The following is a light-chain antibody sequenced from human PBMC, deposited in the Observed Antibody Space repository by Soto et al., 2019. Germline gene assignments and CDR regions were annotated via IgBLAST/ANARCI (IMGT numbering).Light chain of an antibody. CDR3: QQSYSTPLT. V-gene: IGKV1-39*01. CDR2: AAS. J-gene: IGKJ4*01. Sequence: DIQMTHSPSSLSASVGDRVTITCRASQSISSYLNWYQQKPGKAPKLLIYAASSLQSGVPSRFSGSGSGTDLTLTISSLQPEDFATYYCQQSYSTPLTFGGGTKVDIK. CDR1: QSISSY.